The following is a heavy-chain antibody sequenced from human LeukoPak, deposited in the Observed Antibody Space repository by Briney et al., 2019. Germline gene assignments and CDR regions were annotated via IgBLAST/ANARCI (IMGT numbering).Heavy chain of an antibody. V-gene: IGHV3-30*04. CDR3: ARVPSGILDY. J-gene: IGHJ4*02. CDR1: GFTFSSYA. Sequence: GRSLRLSCAASGFTFSSYAMHWVRQAPGKGLEWVAVISYDGSNKYYADSAKGRFTISRDNSKNTLYLQMNSLRAEDTAVYYCARVPSGILDYWGQGTLVTVSS. CDR2: ISYDGSNK. D-gene: IGHD1-26*01.